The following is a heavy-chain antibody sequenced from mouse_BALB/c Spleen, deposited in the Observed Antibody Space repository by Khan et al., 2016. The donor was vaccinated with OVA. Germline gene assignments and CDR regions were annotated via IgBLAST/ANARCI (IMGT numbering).Heavy chain of an antibody. Sequence: QVQLKQSGPALKKPGETVKISCKASGYTFTNYGMNWVKQAPGKGLKWMGWINTYTGEPTYADDFKGRFAFSLETSASIANLQINNLKSEDTATYYGARPPYFSYVMVYWGQGTSVTVSS. J-gene: IGHJ4*01. V-gene: IGHV9-3-1*01. D-gene: IGHD2-10*01. CDR1: GYTFTNYG. CDR3: ARPPYFSYVMVY. CDR2: INTYTGEP.